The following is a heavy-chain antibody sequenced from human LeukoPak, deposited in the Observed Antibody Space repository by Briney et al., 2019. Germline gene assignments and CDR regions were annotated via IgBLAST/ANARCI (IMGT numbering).Heavy chain of an antibody. J-gene: IGHJ4*02. CDR2: ISSSSSYI. CDR1: GFTFSNYA. D-gene: IGHD6-19*01. V-gene: IGHV3-21*01. Sequence: GGSLRLSCAASGFTFSNYAMSWVRQAPGKGLEWVSSISSSSSYIYYADSVKGRFTISRDNAKNSLYLQMNSLRAEDTAVYYCARDGSIAVAGTDYWGQGTLVTVSS. CDR3: ARDGSIAVAGTDY.